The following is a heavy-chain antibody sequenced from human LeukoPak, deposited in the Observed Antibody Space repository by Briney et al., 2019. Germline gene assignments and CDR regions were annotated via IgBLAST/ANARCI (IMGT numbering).Heavy chain of an antibody. J-gene: IGHJ4*02. D-gene: IGHD3-22*01. V-gene: IGHV1-2*02. CDR1: GYTFTSNY. CDR2: INPNSGGT. CDR3: AREKGDSSGYYYPGPDY. Sequence: ASVKVSCKAFGYTFTSNYMHWVRQAPGQGLEWMGWINPNSGGTNYAQKFQGRVTMTRDTSISTAYMELSRLRSDDTAVYYCAREKGDSSGYYYPGPDYWGQGTLVTVSS.